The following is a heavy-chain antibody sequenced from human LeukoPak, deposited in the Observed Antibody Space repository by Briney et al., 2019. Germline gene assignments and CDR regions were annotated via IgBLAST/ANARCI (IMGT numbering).Heavy chain of an antibody. CDR3: ARDDYYDSSGLGY. CDR2: IRYDGSNK. D-gene: IGHD3-22*01. J-gene: IGHJ4*02. Sequence: QTGGSLRLSCAASGFTFSSYGMHWVRQAPGKGLEWVAFIRYDGSNKYYADSVKGRFTISRDNSKNTLYLQMNSLRAEDTAVYYCARDDYYDSSGLGYWGQGTLVTVSS. V-gene: IGHV3-30*02. CDR1: GFTFSSYG.